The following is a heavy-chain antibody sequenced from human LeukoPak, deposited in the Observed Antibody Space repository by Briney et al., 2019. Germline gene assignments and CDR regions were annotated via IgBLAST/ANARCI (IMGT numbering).Heavy chain of an antibody. D-gene: IGHD6-6*01. CDR2: ISSSSSYI. V-gene: IGHV3-21*01. CDR3: ARESSSDVYFDY. J-gene: IGHJ4*02. CDR1: GFTFSSYS. Sequence: GGSLRLSCAASGFTFSSYSMNWVRQTPGKGLEWVSSISSSSSYIYYADSVKGRFTISRDNAKNSLYLQMNSLRAEDTAVYYCARESSSDVYFDYWGQGTLVIVSS.